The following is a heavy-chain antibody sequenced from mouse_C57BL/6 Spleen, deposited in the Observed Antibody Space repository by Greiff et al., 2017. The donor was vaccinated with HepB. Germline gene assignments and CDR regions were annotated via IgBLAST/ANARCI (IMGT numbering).Heavy chain of an antibody. J-gene: IGHJ2*01. V-gene: IGHV1-59*01. D-gene: IGHD4-1*01. CDR1: GYTFTSYW. Sequence: VKLQQPGAELVRPGTSVKLSCKASGYTFTSYWMHWVKQRPGQGLEWIGVIDPSDSYTNYNQKFKGKATLTVDTSSSTAYMQLSSLTSEDSAVYYCARPGTGSYFDYWGQGTTLTVSS. CDR3: ARPGTGSYFDY. CDR2: IDPSDSYT.